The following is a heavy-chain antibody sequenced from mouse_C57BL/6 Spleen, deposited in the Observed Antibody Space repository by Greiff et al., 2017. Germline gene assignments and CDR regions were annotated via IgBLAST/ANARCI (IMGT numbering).Heavy chain of an antibody. J-gene: IGHJ2*01. D-gene: IGHD4-1*02. CDR2: INYDGSST. V-gene: IGHV5-16*01. CDR1: GFTFSDYY. CDR3: ARVLNWDGGFDY. Sequence: DVKLVESEGGLVQPGSSMKLSCTASGFTFSDYYMAWVRQVPEKGLEWVANINYDGSSTYYLDSLKSRFIISRDNAKNILYLQMSSLKSEDTATYYCARVLNWDGGFDYWGQGTTLTVSS.